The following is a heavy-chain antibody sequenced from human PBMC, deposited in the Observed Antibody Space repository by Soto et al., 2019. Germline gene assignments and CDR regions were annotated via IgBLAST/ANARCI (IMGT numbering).Heavy chain of an antibody. D-gene: IGHD2-21*02. CDR1: GGSFSGYY. CDR2: INHSGST. CDR3: AGFPLCGGDGRCFNS. V-gene: IGHV4-34*01. J-gene: IGHJ4*02. Sequence: SETLSLTCAVYGGSFSGYYWSWIRQPPGKGLEWIGEINHSGSTNYNPSLKSRVTISVDTSKNQFSLKLSSVTAADTAVYYYAGFPLCGGDGRCFNSGGQETLAPVPS.